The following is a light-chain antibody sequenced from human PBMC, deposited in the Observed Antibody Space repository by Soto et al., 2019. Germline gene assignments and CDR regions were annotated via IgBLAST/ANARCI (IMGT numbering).Light chain of an antibody. CDR2: GAS. V-gene: IGKV3-15*01. CDR1: QSVSSN. J-gene: IGKJ1*01. Sequence: EIVMTQSPATLSVSPGERATLSCRASQSVSSNFAWYQQKPGQAPRLLIYGASTRATGIPSRFSGSGSGTEFTLTISSLQSEDFAVYFCQQYGGSSRTFGLGTKVEIK. CDR3: QQYGGSSRT.